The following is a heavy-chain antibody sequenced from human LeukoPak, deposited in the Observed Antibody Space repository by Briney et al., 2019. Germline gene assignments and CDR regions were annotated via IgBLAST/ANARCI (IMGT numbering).Heavy chain of an antibody. CDR2: IYYSGST. J-gene: IGHJ3*02. CDR1: GGSINSYY. V-gene: IGHV4-59*12. CDR3: ARTTYYYDSSGYSAFDI. Sequence: SETLSLTCTVSGGSINSYYWSWIRQPPGKGLEWIGCIYYSGSTNYNPSLKSRVTISADTSKNQFSLKLSSVTAADTAVYYCARTTYYYDSSGYSAFDIWGQGTVVTVSS. D-gene: IGHD3-22*01.